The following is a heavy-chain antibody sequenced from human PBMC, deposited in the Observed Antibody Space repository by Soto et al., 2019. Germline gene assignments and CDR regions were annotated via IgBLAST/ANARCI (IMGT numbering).Heavy chain of an antibody. CDR3: ARQWAKYSGSGSYYTRLHDAFDI. Sequence: QIQLQESGPGLVKPSETLSLTCTVSGDSISSSSYFWGWIRQSPGKGLEWIGSISYSGTSYYNPSLKSRLTISVDTSKRQFSLRLRSVTAADTAVYYCARQWAKYSGSGSYYTRLHDAFDIWGQGTMVSVSS. V-gene: IGHV4-39*01. CDR2: ISYSGTS. D-gene: IGHD3-10*01. CDR1: GDSISSSSYF. J-gene: IGHJ3*02.